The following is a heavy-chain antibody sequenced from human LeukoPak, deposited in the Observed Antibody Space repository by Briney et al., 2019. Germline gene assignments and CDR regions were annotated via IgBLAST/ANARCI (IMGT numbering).Heavy chain of an antibody. J-gene: IGHJ4*02. CDR1: CYTLYSYG. CDR3: ARVSGQLLSYSVY. Sequence: GPVKVSCQASCYTLYSYGISWVRQAPGQRLWWMGWISAYDGNTNYAQKLQGRVTMTTDTSTSTAYMELRSLRSDDTAVYYCARVSGQLLSYSVYWGQGTLVTVSS. CDR2: ISAYDGNT. D-gene: IGHD2-2*01. V-gene: IGHV1-18*01.